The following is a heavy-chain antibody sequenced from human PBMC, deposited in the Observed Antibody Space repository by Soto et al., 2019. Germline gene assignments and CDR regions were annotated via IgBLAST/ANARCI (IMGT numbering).Heavy chain of an antibody. Sequence: GGSLRLSCAVSGFTVSYNYMNWVRQAPGKGLEWVSVIYRGGDTFYADSVKGRFTISRDNSKNTLYLQMNSLRAEDTAVYYCARGMYGSGSYYIGDAFDMWGQGTMVTASS. V-gene: IGHV3-53*01. D-gene: IGHD3-10*01. J-gene: IGHJ3*02. CDR1: GFTVSYNY. CDR2: IYRGGDT. CDR3: ARGMYGSGSYYIGDAFDM.